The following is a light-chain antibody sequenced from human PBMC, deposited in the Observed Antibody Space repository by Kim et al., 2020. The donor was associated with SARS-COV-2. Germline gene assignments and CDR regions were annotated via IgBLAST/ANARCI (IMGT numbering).Light chain of an antibody. CDR3: HQYIRSPYS. Sequence: LPPGERATLSCRANQRISSNYVAWYQHKPGQSPRLLIHDASNRATGIPDRFSGSGSGTDFTLTISRLEPEDFAVYYCHQYIRSPYSFGQGTKLEIK. J-gene: IGKJ2*03. CDR2: DAS. CDR1: QRISSNY. V-gene: IGKV3-20*01.